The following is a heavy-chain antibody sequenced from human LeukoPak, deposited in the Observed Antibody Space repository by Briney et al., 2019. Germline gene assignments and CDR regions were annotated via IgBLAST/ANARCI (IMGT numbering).Heavy chain of an antibody. J-gene: IGHJ6*03. CDR3: ARDLFGSRVGYYMDV. D-gene: IGHD2-15*01. CDR2: IIPIFGTA. V-gene: IGHV1-69*05. CDR1: GGTFSSYA. Sequence: SVKVSCKASGGTFSSYAISWVRQAPGQGLEWMGGIIPIFGTANYAQKFQGRVTITTDESTSTAYMELSSLRSEDTAVYYCARDLFGSRVGYYMDVWGKGTTVTVSS.